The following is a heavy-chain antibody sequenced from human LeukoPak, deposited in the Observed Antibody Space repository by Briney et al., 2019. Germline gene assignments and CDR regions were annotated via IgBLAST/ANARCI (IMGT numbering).Heavy chain of an antibody. CDR1: GFTFSNYG. Sequence: GGSLRLSCSASGFTFSNYGMSWVRQAPGKGLEWVSGIHGSSGSTYYADSVKGRSTISRDNSKNTLYLQMNSLRSDDTAVYYCARDYDFWSGYYTAGLFDYWGQGTLVTVSS. J-gene: IGHJ4*02. D-gene: IGHD3-3*01. CDR2: IHGSSGST. V-gene: IGHV3-23*01. CDR3: ARDYDFWSGYYTAGLFDY.